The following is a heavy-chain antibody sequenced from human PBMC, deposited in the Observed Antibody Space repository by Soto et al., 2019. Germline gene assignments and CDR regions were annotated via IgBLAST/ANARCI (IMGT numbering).Heavy chain of an antibody. CDR2: MNPNSGNT. CDR1: GYTFTIYD. D-gene: IGHD1-7*01. Sequence: GASVKVSCKASGYTFTIYDINWVRQATGQGLEWMGWMNPNSGNTGYAQKFQGRVTMTRNTSISTAYMELSSLRSEDTAVYYCASFSLGLELLSYGMDVLGQGTTVTVSS. CDR3: ASFSLGLELLSYGMDV. V-gene: IGHV1-8*01. J-gene: IGHJ6*02.